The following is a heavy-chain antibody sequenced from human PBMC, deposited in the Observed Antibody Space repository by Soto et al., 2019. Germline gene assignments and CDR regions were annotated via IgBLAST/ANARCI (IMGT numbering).Heavy chain of an antibody. CDR3: AKCKDDYGDYPPDY. J-gene: IGHJ4*02. Sequence: EVQLLESGGGLVQPGGSLRLSCAASGFSFSSYAMSWVRQAPGKGLEWVSVISGSGGSTYYADSVKGRSTISRDNSKNTLYLQMNSLRVEDTAVYYCAKCKDDYGDYPPDYWGQGTLVTVSS. CDR1: GFSFSSYA. D-gene: IGHD4-17*01. V-gene: IGHV3-23*01. CDR2: ISGSGGST.